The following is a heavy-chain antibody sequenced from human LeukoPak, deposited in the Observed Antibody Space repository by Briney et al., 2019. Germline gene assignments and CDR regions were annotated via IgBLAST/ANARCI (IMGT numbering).Heavy chain of an antibody. Sequence: PGRSLRLSCAASGFTFDDYAMHGGRQAPGKGLEWVSGISWNSGSIGYADSVTGRITISRDNAKNSLYLQMNSLRAEDPALYYCAKGRQLLYYYYYGMDVWGQGTTVTVSS. CDR3: AKGRQLLYYYYYGMDV. CDR1: GFTFDDYA. CDR2: ISWNSGSI. D-gene: IGHD2-2*01. V-gene: IGHV3-9*01. J-gene: IGHJ6*02.